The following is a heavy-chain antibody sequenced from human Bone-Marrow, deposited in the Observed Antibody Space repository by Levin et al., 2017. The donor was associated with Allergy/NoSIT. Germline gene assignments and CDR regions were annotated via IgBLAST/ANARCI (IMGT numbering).Heavy chain of an antibody. CDR1: GFTVSSNY. J-gene: IGHJ4*02. Sequence: GESLKISCAASGFTVSSNYMSWVRQAPGKGLEWVSVIYSGGSTYYADSVKGRFTISRDNSKNTLYLQMNSLRAEDTAVYYCARGPTYYDILTGPSGGYYFDYWGQGTLVTVSS. D-gene: IGHD3-9*01. CDR3: ARGPTYYDILTGPSGGYYFDY. V-gene: IGHV3-53*01. CDR2: IYSGGST.